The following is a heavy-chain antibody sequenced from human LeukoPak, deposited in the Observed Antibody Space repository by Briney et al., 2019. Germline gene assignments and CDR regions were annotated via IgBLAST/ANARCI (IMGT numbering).Heavy chain of an antibody. D-gene: IGHD3-22*01. V-gene: IGHV1-8*01. Sequence: ASVKVSCTASVYTFTSYDINWVRQAPGQGLEWMGWMNPISGNTGFAQKVQGRVTMTRDTSISTAYMELSNLGSEDTAVYYCARFRGIGDSSGPAFDYWGQGTLVTVSS. J-gene: IGHJ4*02. CDR3: ARFRGIGDSSGPAFDY. CDR2: MNPISGNT. CDR1: VYTFTSYD.